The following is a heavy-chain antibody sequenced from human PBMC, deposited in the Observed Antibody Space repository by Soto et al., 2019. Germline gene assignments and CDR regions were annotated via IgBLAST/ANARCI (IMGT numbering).Heavy chain of an antibody. Sequence: TRSLTSAIDGGSFGLYYTAVMRPTRGEWLEWIGEIHHSGSTNYNPSLKGRVTISVDTSKNQFSLKLSSVTAADTAVYYCAGVDGLTARYYCYGMDVWGQGHKV. CDR3: AGVDGLTARYYCYGMDV. J-gene: IGHJ6*02. CDR2: IHHSGST. CDR1: GGSFGLYY. V-gene: IGHV4-34*01. D-gene: IGHD2-21*02.